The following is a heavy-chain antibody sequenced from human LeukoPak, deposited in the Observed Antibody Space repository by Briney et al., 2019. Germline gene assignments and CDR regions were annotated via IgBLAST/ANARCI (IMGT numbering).Heavy chain of an antibody. CDR2: IYHSGST. Sequence: SGTLSLTCAVSGGSISSSNWWSWVRQPPGKGLEWIGDIYHSGSTNYNPSLKSRVTISVDKSKNQFSQKLSSVPAADTATYYCARAEDIVVVPAAMFSYYYYGMDVWGQGTTVTVSS. CDR1: GGSISSSNW. J-gene: IGHJ6*02. V-gene: IGHV4-4*02. CDR3: ARAEDIVVVPAAMFSYYYYGMDV. D-gene: IGHD2-2*01.